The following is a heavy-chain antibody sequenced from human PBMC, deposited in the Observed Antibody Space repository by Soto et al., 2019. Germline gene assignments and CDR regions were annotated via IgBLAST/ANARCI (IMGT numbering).Heavy chain of an antibody. V-gene: IGHV3-30-3*01. Sequence: QVQLVESGGGVVQPGRSLRLSCAASGFTFSTHAMHWVRQAPGKGLECVAIVSFDGSNKYYADSVKGRFTISRDNPKNTLYLQMSGLTPEHTPVYYCARDQTGITTAGGGRIDHWGQRTQVNVSS. D-gene: IGHD6-13*01. CDR1: GFTFSTHA. CDR2: VSFDGSNK. J-gene: IGHJ4*02. CDR3: ARDQTGITTAGGGRIDH.